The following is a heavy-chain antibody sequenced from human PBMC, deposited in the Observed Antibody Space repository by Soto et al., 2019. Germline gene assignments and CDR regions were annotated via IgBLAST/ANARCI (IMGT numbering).Heavy chain of an antibody. CDR3: ARDQVAMHSAVAGTVLFY. D-gene: IGHD6-19*01. CDR1: GFTFSSYA. CDR2: ISYDGSNK. V-gene: IGHV3-30-3*01. Sequence: QVQLVESGGGVVQPGRSLRLSCAASGFTFSSYAMHWVRQAPGKGLEWVAVISYDGSNKYYADSVKGRFTISRDNSKNTLYLQMNSLRAEDTAVYYCARDQVAMHSAVAGTVLFYWGQGTLVTVSS. J-gene: IGHJ4*02.